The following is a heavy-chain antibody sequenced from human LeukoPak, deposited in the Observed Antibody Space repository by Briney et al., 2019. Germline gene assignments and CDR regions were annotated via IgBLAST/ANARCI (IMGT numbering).Heavy chain of an antibody. CDR2: IWNDGSHE. CDR1: GFTFSSYG. J-gene: IGHJ4*02. D-gene: IGHD4-17*01. Sequence: PGRSLRLSCAASGFTFSSYGMHWVRQAPGKGLEWVAVIWNDGSHEYYADSEKGRFTISRDNSRDTVYLQMNSLRDEDTAVYYCAKDATEYGDSHFDCWGQGTLVTVPS. CDR3: AKDATEYGDSHFDC. V-gene: IGHV3-33*06.